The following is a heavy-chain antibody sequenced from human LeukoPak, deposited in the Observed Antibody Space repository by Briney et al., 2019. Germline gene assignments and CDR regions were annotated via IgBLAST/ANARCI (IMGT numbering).Heavy chain of an antibody. Sequence: ETLSLTCAVSGYSITSGYYWGWIRQPPGKGLEWIGSFYISGSTYYNPSLKSRVTISVDTSKNQFSLKLSSVTAADTAVYYCARDRPAKDIVVGPAAMYYTDVWGKGTTATVSS. CDR3: ARDRPAKDIVVGPAAMYYTDV. D-gene: IGHD2-2*01. CDR1: GYSITSGYY. CDR2: FYISGST. J-gene: IGHJ6*03. V-gene: IGHV4-38-2*02.